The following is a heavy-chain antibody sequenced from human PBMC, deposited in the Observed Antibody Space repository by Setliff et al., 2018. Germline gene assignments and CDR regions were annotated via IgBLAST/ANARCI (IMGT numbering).Heavy chain of an antibody. CDR1: GYSFTSYW. J-gene: IGHJ3*02. Sequence: GESLKISCQGSGYSFTSYWIGWVRQMPGKGLEWMGIIYPGDSDTRYSPSFQGQVTISADKSISTAYLQWSSLKASDTAMYYCARLTYYYDSSGLNAFDIWGQGTMVTVSS. CDR2: IYPGDSDT. D-gene: IGHD3-22*01. V-gene: IGHV5-51*01. CDR3: ARLTYYYDSSGLNAFDI.